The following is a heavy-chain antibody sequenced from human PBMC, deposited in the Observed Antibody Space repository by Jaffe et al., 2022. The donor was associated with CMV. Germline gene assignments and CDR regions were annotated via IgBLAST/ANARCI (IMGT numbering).Heavy chain of an antibody. Sequence: QEQLVQSGAEVKTPGASVKVSCVASGYTFSSYDINWVRQATGQGLEWMGWMNPNTGDTGYAHNFQGRVTLTRDTSITTAYMELSNLRSDDTAVYYCARGPRDRSHLDSWGQGTLVTVSS. CDR2: MNPNTGDT. D-gene: IGHD6-19*01. CDR1: GYTFSSYD. CDR3: ARGPRDRSHLDS. V-gene: IGHV1-8*01. J-gene: IGHJ5*01.